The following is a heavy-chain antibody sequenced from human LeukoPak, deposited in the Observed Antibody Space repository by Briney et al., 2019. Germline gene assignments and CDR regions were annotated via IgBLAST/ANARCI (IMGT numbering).Heavy chain of an antibody. CDR1: GFTFNSYG. CDR2: ISYDGSNK. V-gene: IGHV3-30*18. CDR3: AKDGGLAVAVNWFDP. J-gene: IGHJ5*02. D-gene: IGHD6-19*01. Sequence: GRSLRHSCAASGFTFNSYGMHWVRQAPGKGLEWVAVISYDGSNKYYADSVKGRFTISRDNSKNTLYLQMNSLRAEDTAVYYCAKDGGLAVAVNWFDPWGQGTLVTVSS.